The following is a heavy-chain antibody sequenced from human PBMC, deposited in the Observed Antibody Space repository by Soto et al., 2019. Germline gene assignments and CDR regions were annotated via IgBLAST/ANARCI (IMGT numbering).Heavy chain of an antibody. CDR2: ISSSSSTI. CDR1: GFTFSRYS. Sequence: PGGSLRLCCAASGFTFSRYSMNWVRQAPGKGLEWVSYISSSSSTIYYADSVKGRFTISRDNAKNSLYLQMNSLRDEDTAVYYCARDFDFWRGYYLFDYWGQGTLVTVSS. J-gene: IGHJ4*02. V-gene: IGHV3-48*02. D-gene: IGHD3-3*01. CDR3: ARDFDFWRGYYLFDY.